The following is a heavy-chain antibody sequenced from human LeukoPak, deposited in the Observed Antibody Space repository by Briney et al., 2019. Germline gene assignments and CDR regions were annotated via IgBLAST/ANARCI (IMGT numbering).Heavy chain of an antibody. D-gene: IGHD6-6*01. Sequence: GGSLRLSCAASGFTFSSYRMSWVRQAPGKGLEWVANIKQDGSQKYYMDSVKGRFTISRDNAKNSLYLQMNSLRAEDMAVYYCARIGYSSSSIDYWGQGTLVTVSS. CDR2: IKQDGSQK. J-gene: IGHJ4*02. CDR1: GFTFSSYR. CDR3: ARIGYSSSSIDY. V-gene: IGHV3-7*01.